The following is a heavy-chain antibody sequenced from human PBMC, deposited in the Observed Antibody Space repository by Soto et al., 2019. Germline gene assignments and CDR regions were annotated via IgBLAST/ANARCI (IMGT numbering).Heavy chain of an antibody. CDR1: GYSFTSYW. Sequence: PGESLKISCKGSGYSFTSYWIGWVRQMPGKGLEWMGIIYPGDSDTRYSPSFQGQVTISADKSISTAYLQWSSLKASDTAMYYCARLPYSSSWFVPPYYYGMDVWGQGTTVTVSS. CDR3: ARLPYSSSWFVPPYYYGMDV. V-gene: IGHV5-51*01. D-gene: IGHD6-13*01. J-gene: IGHJ6*02. CDR2: IYPGDSDT.